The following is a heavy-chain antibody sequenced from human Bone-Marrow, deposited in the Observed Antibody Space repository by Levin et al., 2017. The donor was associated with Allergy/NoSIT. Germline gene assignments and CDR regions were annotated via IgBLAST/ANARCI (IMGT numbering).Heavy chain of an antibody. CDR1: GLVFSSFS. CDR2: ITTAGTHI. CDR3: ATSRTAVDQSKLESLANYYAMEF. Sequence: KRGESLKISCAASGLVFSSFSMTWVRQAPGRGLEWVSSITTAGTHIYYADSVKGRFTISRDNAKNSLYLQMNNLRAEDTALYYCATSRTAVDQSKLESLANYYAMEFWGQGTTVTVSS. V-gene: IGHV3-21*01. J-gene: IGHJ6*02. D-gene: IGHD4-23*01.